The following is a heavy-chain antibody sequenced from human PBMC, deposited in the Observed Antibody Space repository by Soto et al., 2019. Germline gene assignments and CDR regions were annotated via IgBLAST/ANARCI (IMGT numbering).Heavy chain of an antibody. CDR2: IYYSGTT. D-gene: IGHD3-16*01. J-gene: IGHJ2*01. CDR1: NGSISSSNYY. Sequence: PSETLSLTCTVPNGSISSSNYYWAWIRQPPGKGLEWIGSIYYSGTTYYKPSLKSRLTISVDTSKNQFSLRLTSVPAADTAVYYCARRDFYGGNFDLWGRGTLVTVSS. V-gene: IGHV4-39*01. CDR3: ARRDFYGGNFDL.